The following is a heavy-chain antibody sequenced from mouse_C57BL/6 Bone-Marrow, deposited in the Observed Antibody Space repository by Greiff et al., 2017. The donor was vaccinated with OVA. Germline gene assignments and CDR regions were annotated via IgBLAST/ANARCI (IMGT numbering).Heavy chain of an antibody. CDR3: ARDYYGSSHLYFDV. J-gene: IGHJ1*03. CDR1: GYSITSGYY. CDR2: ISYDGSN. D-gene: IGHD1-1*01. V-gene: IGHV3-6*01. Sequence: ESGPGLVKPSQSLSLTCSVTGYSITSGYYWNWIRQFPGNKLEWMGYISYDGSNNYNPSLKNRISITRDTSKNQFFLKLNSVTTEDTATYYCARDYYGSSHLYFDVWGTGTTVTVSS.